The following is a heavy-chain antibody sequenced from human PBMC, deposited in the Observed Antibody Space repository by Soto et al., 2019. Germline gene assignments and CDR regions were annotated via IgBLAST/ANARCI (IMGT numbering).Heavy chain of an antibody. V-gene: IGHV3-49*03. D-gene: IGHD3-10*01. Sequence: LRLSCTASGFTFSDHAVSWFRQAPGKGLEWVGFVRSKAYGGAAEYAASVKGRFTVSRDDSKSIAYLQMNSLKIEDTAMYFCTRVSVVGVISLFHWGQGTLVTVSS. CDR3: TRVSVVGVISLFH. CDR2: VRSKAYGGAA. J-gene: IGHJ4*02. CDR1: GFTFSDHA.